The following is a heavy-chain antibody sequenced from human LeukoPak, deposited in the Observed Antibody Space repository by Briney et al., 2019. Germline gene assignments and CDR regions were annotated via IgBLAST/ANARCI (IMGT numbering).Heavy chain of an antibody. Sequence: SETLSLTCPVSGGSISSYYWSWIRQPPGKGLEWIGEINHSGSTNYNPSLKSRVTISVDTSKNQFSLKLSSVTAADTAVYYCASWGRTIFGTNWFDPWGQGTLVTVSS. CDR3: ASWGRTIFGTNWFDP. V-gene: IGHV4-34*01. CDR1: GGSISSYY. CDR2: INHSGST. D-gene: IGHD3-3*01. J-gene: IGHJ5*02.